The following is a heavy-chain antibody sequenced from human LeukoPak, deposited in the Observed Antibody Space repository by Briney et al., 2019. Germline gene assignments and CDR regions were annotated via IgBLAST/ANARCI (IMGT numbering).Heavy chain of an antibody. D-gene: IGHD3-22*01. V-gene: IGHV4-59*08. CDR3: ARVQRSITMIRRPCWFDP. J-gene: IGHJ5*02. CDR2: IYYSGST. CDR1: GGSISSYY. Sequence: SETLSLTCTVSGGSISSYYWSWIRQPPGKGLEWIGYIYYSGSTNYNPSLKSRVTISVDTSKNQFSLKLSSVTAADTAVYYCARVQRSITMIRRPCWFDPWGQGTLVTVSS.